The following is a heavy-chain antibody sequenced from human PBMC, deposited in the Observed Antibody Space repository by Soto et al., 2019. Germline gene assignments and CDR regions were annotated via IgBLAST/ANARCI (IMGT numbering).Heavy chain of an antibody. CDR1: GFTVSSNY. D-gene: IGHD5-18*01. V-gene: IGHV3-53*01. CDR2: IYSSGST. CDR3: ARENSYPYFDY. J-gene: IGHJ4*02. Sequence: EGSLRLSCAASGFTVSSNYMSWVRQAPGKGLQWVSVIYSSGSTYYADSVKGRFTISRDNSKNTLYLQMNSLRVEDTAVYYCARENSYPYFDYWGQGTQVTVSS.